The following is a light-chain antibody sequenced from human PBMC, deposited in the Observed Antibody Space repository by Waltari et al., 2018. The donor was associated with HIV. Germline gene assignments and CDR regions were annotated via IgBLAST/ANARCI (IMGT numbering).Light chain of an antibody. CDR3: SSHAGSNNYYV. CDR1: SSDVGGNHY. V-gene: IGLV2-8*01. Sequence: QSALTQPPPASGSPGQSVTISCTGNSSDVGGNHYVSWDQQHPGKAPKLMIYEVTKRPSWVPDRFSASKSGNTASLTVAGLQADDEADYYCSSHAGSNNYYVFGSGTKVTVL. J-gene: IGLJ1*01. CDR2: EVT.